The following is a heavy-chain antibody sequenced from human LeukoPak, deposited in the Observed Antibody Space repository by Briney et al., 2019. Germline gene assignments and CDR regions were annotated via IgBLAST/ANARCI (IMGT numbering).Heavy chain of an antibody. J-gene: IGHJ4*02. D-gene: IGHD3-22*01. Sequence: ASVKVSCKASGYTFTSYYMHWVRQAPGQGLEWMGIINPSGGSTSYAQKFQGRVTMTRDMSTSTVYMELSSLRSEDTAVYYCARGEPYYYDSSGYYYDYWGQGTLVTVSS. CDR2: INPSGGST. V-gene: IGHV1-46*01. CDR3: ARGEPYYYDSSGYYYDY. CDR1: GYTFTSYY.